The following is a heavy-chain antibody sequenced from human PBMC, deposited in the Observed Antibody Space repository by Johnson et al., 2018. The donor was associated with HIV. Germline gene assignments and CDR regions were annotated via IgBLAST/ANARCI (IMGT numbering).Heavy chain of an antibody. CDR2: IKSKTDGGTT. V-gene: IGHV3-15*01. CDR1: GFTFSNAW. CDR3: AKAYTYGAFDI. J-gene: IGHJ3*02. D-gene: IGHD5-18*01. Sequence: MLLVEYGGGLVKPGGSLRLSCAASGFTFSNAWMSWVRQAPGKGLEWVGRIKSKTDGGTTDYAAPVKGRFTISRDDSKNTLYLQMNSLRVEDTAVYYCAKAYTYGAFDIWGQGTKVTVSS.